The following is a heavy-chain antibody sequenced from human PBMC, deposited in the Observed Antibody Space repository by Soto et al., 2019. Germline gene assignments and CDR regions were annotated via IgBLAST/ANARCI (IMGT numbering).Heavy chain of an antibody. CDR3: ARDWGTGFYRLDS. V-gene: IGHV4-38-2*02. CDR1: GSSISTGFN. Sequence: SETLSLTCAVSGSSISTGFNWAWIRQPPGKGLEWIGSIYHSGSTYYNLSLKSRVTISSDASKNQISLKLSSVTAADTALYYCARDWGTGFYRLDSWGQGTLVTVSS. J-gene: IGHJ4*02. D-gene: IGHD6-19*01. CDR2: IYHSGST.